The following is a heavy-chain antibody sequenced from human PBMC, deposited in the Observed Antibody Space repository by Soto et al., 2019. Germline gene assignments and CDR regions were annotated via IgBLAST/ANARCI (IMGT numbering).Heavy chain of an antibody. CDR2: ISYDGSNK. CDR1: GFTFSSYA. CDR3: ARDRSYYDSSGYYYYGMDV. Sequence: GGSLRLSCAASGFTFSSYAMHWVRQAPGKGLEWVAVISYDGSNKYYADSVKGRFTISRDNSKNTLYLQMNSLRAEDTAVYYCARDRSYYDSSGYYYYGMDVWGRGTTVTVSS. D-gene: IGHD3-22*01. V-gene: IGHV3-30-3*01. J-gene: IGHJ6*02.